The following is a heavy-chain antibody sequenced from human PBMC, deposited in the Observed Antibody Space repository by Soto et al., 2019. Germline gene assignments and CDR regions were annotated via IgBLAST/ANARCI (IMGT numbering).Heavy chain of an antibody. J-gene: IGHJ4*02. CDR3: ASGRGYSYGSFDY. CDR2: IYYSGST. D-gene: IGHD5-18*01. CDR1: GSSISSYY. Sequence: PSETLSITCTVAGSSISSYYWSWIRQPPGKGLEWIGYIYYSGSTNYNPSLKSRVTISVDTSKNQFSLKLSSVTAADTAVYYCASGRGYSYGSFDYWGQGTRVTVSS. V-gene: IGHV4-59*01.